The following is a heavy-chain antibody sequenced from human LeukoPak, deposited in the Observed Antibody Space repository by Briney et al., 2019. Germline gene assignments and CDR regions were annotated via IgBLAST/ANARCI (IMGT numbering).Heavy chain of an antibody. Sequence: SETLSLTCTVSGYSISSGYYWGWIRQPPGKGLEWIGSIYYSGSTYYNPSLKSRVTISVDTSKNQFSLKLSSVTAADTAVYYCARVYDARYYYDSSGYGVYWGQGTLVTVSS. CDR2: IYYSGST. V-gene: IGHV4-38-2*02. CDR3: ARVYDARYYYDSSGYGVY. J-gene: IGHJ4*02. D-gene: IGHD3-22*01. CDR1: GYSISSGYY.